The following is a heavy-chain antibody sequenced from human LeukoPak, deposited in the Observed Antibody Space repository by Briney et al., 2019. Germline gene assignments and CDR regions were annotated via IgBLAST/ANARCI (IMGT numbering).Heavy chain of an antibody. CDR1: GGSISNYY. V-gene: IGHV4-59*01. CDR3: ARAHSYDSSGYPHDAFDI. Sequence: SETLSLTCTVSGGSISNYYWSWIRQPPGKELEWIGYIYYSGSTNYNPSLKSRATISVDTSKNQFSLKLSSVAAADTAVYYCARAHSYDSSGYPHDAFDIWGQGTMVTVSS. CDR2: IYYSGST. J-gene: IGHJ3*02. D-gene: IGHD3-22*01.